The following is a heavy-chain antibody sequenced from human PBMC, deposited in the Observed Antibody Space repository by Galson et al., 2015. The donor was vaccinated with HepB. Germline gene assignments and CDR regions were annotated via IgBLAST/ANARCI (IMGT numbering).Heavy chain of an antibody. V-gene: IGHV5-51*01. J-gene: IGHJ4*02. CDR1: GSSFTSYW. CDR2: IYPGDSDT. D-gene: IGHD3-22*01. Sequence: QSGAEVKKPGESLKISCKGSGSSFTSYWIGWVRQMPGKGLEWMGIIYPGDSDTRYSPSFQGQVTISTDKSISTAYLQWSSLKASDTAMYYCARADKYYYDSSGYPFIDYWGQGTLVTVSS. CDR3: ARADKYYYDSSGYPFIDY.